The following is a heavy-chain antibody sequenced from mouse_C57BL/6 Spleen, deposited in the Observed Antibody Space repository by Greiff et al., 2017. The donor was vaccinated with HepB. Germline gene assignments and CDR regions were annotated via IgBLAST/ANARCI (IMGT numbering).Heavy chain of an antibody. CDR2: IYPGDGDT. CDR1: GYAFSSYW. CDR3: ARSEDYYGSSYDFDY. D-gene: IGHD1-1*01. V-gene: IGHV1-80*01. J-gene: IGHJ2*01. Sequence: QVQLQQSGAELVKPGASVKISCKASGYAFSSYWMNWVKQRPGKGLEWIGQIYPGDGDTNYNGKFKGKATLTADKSSSTAYMQLSSLTSEDSAVYFCARSEDYYGSSYDFDYWGQGTTLTVSS.